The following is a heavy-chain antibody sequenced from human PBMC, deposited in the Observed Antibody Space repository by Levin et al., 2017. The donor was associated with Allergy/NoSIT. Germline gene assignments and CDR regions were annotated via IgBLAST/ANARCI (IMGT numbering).Heavy chain of an antibody. J-gene: IGHJ4*02. D-gene: IGHD5-18*01. V-gene: IGHV4-39*02. Sequence: PSQTLSLTCTVSGGSIISTNYYWGWIRQPPGKGLEWIGSIYYTGSSHYNPSLKSRVTISVDTSKDHFSLNLSSVTAADTAVYYCARVAGYSYGYYFDYWGQGTLVTVSS. CDR1: GGSIISTNYY. CDR3: ARVAGYSYGYYFDY. CDR2: IYYTGSS.